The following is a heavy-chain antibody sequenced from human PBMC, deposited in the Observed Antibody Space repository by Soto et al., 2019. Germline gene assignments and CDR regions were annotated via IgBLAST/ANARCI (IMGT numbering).Heavy chain of an antibody. CDR2: IHYSGST. D-gene: IGHD6-19*01. J-gene: IGHJ4*02. CDR1: GGSISSYY. Sequence: QVQLQESGPGLVKPSETLSLTCTVTGGSISSYYWRWIRQPPGQGLEWIGYIHYSGSTNYNPSLKRRVIISVDTAKNQFSLKLSSVTAADTAVYYCAKDLSDSSGWSYFDYWGQGTLVTVSS. V-gene: IGHV4-59*12. CDR3: AKDLSDSSGWSYFDY.